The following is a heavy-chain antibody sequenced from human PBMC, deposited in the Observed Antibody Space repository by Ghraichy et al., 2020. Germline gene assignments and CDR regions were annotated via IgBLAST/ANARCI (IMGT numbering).Heavy chain of an antibody. D-gene: IGHD3-3*01. CDR3: ARGLDELKAYYDFWSGYSLPLNWFDP. V-gene: IGHV4-39*01. Sequence: SETLSLTCTVSGGSISSSSYYWGWIRQPPGKGLEWIGSIYYSGSTYYNPSLKSRVTISVDTSKNQFSLKLSSVTAADTAVYYCARGLDELKAYYDFWSGYSLPLNWFDPWGQGTLVTVSS. J-gene: IGHJ5*02. CDR1: GGSISSSSYY. CDR2: IYYSGST.